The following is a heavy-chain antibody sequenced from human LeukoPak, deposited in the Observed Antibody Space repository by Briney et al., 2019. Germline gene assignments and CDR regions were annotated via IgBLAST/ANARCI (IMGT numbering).Heavy chain of an antibody. Sequence: SGPALVKPTQTLTLTCTFSGFSFSTSGMCVSWIRQPPGKALEWLALIDWDADTYYSTSLKTRLTISKDTSKNQVVLTMTNMDPVDTATYYCTRTYSGSYPVHYWGQGTLVTVSS. D-gene: IGHD1-26*01. CDR2: IDWDADT. V-gene: IGHV2-70*13. CDR1: GFSFSTSGMC. CDR3: TRTYSGSYPVHY. J-gene: IGHJ4*02.